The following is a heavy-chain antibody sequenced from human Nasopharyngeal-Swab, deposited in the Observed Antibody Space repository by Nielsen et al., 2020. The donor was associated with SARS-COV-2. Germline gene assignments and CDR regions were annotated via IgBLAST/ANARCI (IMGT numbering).Heavy chain of an antibody. Sequence: GESLKISCEGFGFMFSDYSLNWVRQAPGKGLEWVSAISGSGGSTYYADSVKGRFTISRDNSKNTLYLQMNSLRAEDTAVYYCARLSVDIVVVPAAIGAFDIWGQGTMVTVSS. V-gene: IGHV3-23*01. CDR2: ISGSGGST. CDR1: GFMFSDYS. D-gene: IGHD2-2*03. J-gene: IGHJ3*02. CDR3: ARLSVDIVVVPAAIGAFDI.